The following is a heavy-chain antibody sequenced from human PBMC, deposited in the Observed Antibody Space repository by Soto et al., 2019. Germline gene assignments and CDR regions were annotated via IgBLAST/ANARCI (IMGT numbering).Heavy chain of an antibody. CDR1: RYSFTSYW. D-gene: IGHD1-20*01. Sequence: GESMQISCKGSRYSFTSYWISWVRQLPGKGLEWVGLIYLGDSDTRYSPSFQCQATISADKSISTAYLQWSSLKASDNAMYYGAGLLHGITRTPAGRSFDIWGQGTMVTVSS. CDR3: AGLLHGITRTPAGRSFDI. V-gene: IGHV5-51*01. CDR2: IYLGDSDT. J-gene: IGHJ3*02.